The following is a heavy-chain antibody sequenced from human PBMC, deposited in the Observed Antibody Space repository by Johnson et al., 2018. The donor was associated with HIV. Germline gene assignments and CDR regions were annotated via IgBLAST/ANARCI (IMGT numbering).Heavy chain of an antibody. J-gene: IGHJ3*02. Sequence: VLLVESGGGVVQPGRSLRLSCAASGFTLSSYWMNWVRQAPGKGLEWVAKIKQDGSEKYYVDSVKGRFTISRDNAKNSLYLQMNSLRAEDTALYYCATDVYGAREWRPAFDIWGQGTMVTVSS. CDR3: ATDVYGAREWRPAFDI. CDR1: GFTLSSYW. V-gene: IGHV3-7*03. D-gene: IGHD4-17*01. CDR2: IKQDGSEK.